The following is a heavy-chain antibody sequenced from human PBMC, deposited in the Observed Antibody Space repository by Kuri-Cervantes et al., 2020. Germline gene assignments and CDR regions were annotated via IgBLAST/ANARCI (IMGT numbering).Heavy chain of an antibody. Sequence: SESLSPTSNVSGRSISSSSYYWGWLRQPPGKGLEWIGSIYYRGSTYYNPSLKSRVTISVDTSKKQFNLKLSPVTAADTAEYYCARHVIWDYYYGMDVWGQGTTVTVSS. CDR2: IYYRGST. J-gene: IGHJ6*02. V-gene: IGHV4-39*01. CDR3: ARHVIWDYYYGMDV. CDR1: GRSISSSSYY. D-gene: IGHD3-16*02.